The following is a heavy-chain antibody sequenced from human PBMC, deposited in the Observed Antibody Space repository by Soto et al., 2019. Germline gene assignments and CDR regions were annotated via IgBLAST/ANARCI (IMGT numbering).Heavy chain of an antibody. D-gene: IGHD2-21*02. V-gene: IGHV4-34*01. Sequence: SETLSLTCSVYGESFSGFFWTWIRQPPGKGLEWIGGVNYSGSTNNNPSLRSRVSMSIDTSKNQFSLKLRSVTAADTALYFCARQRTSVVTQAYFDVWGPGSLVTVSS. CDR1: GESFSGFF. CDR3: ARQRTSVVTQAYFDV. J-gene: IGHJ4*02. CDR2: VNYSGST.